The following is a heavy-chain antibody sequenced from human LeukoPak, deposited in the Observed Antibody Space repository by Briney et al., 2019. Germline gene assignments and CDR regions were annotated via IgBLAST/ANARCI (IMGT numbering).Heavy chain of an antibody. V-gene: IGHV3-7*01. CDR3: ATTDHAAGGPY. D-gene: IGHD4-11*01. J-gene: IGHJ4*02. Sequence: GGSLRLSCAASGFTFSSYWMSWVRQAPGKGLEWVANMKEDGSEKTYVDSVKGRFTISRDNDKNSLYLQMSSLRVEDTAVYYCATTDHAAGGPYWGQGTLVTVSS. CDR1: GFTFSSYW. CDR2: MKEDGSEK.